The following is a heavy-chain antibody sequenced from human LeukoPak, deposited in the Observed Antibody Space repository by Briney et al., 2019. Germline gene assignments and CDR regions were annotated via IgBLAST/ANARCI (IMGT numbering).Heavy chain of an antibody. V-gene: IGHV4-38-2*02. J-gene: IGHJ4*02. CDR2: IYHSGST. Sequence: SETLSLTCTVSGYSISSGYYWGWIRQPPGKGLEWIGTIYHSGSTYYNPSLKSRVTISVDTSKNQFSLKLSSVTAADTAVYYCARGHFHCSSTSCSSISLDYWGQGTLVTVSS. CDR1: GYSISSGYY. CDR3: ARGHFHCSSTSCSSISLDY. D-gene: IGHD2-2*01.